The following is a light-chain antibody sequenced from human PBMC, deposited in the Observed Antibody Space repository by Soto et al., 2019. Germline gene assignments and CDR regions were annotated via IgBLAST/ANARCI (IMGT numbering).Light chain of an antibody. CDR1: QSVSSSY. CDR2: GAS. V-gene: IGKV3-20*01. J-gene: IGKJ1*01. Sequence: EIVMTQSPATLPVSPGERATLSCRASQSVSSSYLAWYQQKPGQAPRLLIYGASSRATGIPDRFSGSGSGTDFTLTISRLEPEDFAVYYCQQYGSSHWTFGQGTKVDIK. CDR3: QQYGSSHWT.